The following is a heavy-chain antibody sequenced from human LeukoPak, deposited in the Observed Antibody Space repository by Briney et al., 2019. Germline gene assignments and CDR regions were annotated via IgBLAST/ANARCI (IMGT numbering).Heavy chain of an antibody. CDR2: INHSGST. CDR1: GGSFSGYY. CDR3: AKSGGGVEQQLARWFDP. D-gene: IGHD6-13*01. J-gene: IGHJ5*02. Sequence: PSETLSLTCAVYGGSFSGYYWSWIRQPPGKGLEWIGEINHSGSTNYNPSLKSRVTISVDTPKNQFSMKLSSVTAADTAVYYCAKSGGGVEQQLARWFDPCGQGTLVTVSS. V-gene: IGHV4-34*01.